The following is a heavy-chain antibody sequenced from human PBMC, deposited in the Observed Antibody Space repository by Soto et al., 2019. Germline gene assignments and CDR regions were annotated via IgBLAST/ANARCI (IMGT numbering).Heavy chain of an antibody. CDR1: GYTFTSYY. CDR3: SRGYPPRDQMGNLPGAF. CDR2: INPSGGST. V-gene: IGHV1-46*03. Sequence: QVQLVQSGAEVMQPGASVKVSCKASGYTFTSYYIQWVRQAPGQGLEWMGIINPSGGSTNYAQKFQGRVTMTRDTSKSTAYMELSSLRSEDPAIYYCSRGYPPRDQMGNLPGAFWGQGTLVTVSS. D-gene: IGHD2-15*01. J-gene: IGHJ4*02.